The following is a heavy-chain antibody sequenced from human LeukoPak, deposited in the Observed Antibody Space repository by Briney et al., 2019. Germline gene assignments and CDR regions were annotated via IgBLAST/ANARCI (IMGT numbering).Heavy chain of an antibody. D-gene: IGHD3-10*01. V-gene: IGHV3-7*01. CDR1: GFTFSSYW. Sequence: GGSLRLSCAASGFTFSSYWMSWVRQAPGKGLEWVANIKQDGSEKYYVNSVKGRFTISRDNAKNSLYLQMNSLRAEDTAVYYCARDLIVWFGDLGFDYWGQGTLVTVSS. CDR3: ARDLIVWFGDLGFDY. J-gene: IGHJ4*02. CDR2: IKQDGSEK.